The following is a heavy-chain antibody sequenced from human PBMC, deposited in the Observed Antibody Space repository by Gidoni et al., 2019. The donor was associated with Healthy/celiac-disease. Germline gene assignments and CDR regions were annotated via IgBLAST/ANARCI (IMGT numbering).Heavy chain of an antibody. J-gene: IGHJ4*02. CDR3: ARDRTGYCSGGSCYPDY. D-gene: IGHD2-15*01. Sequence: QVQLVESVGGVVQPGRSLRLSCAASGFTFRSYGMQWVRQAPGKGLQWVAVIWYDGSNKYYADSVKGRFTISRDNSKNTLYLQRNSLRAEDTDVYYCARDRTGYCSGGSCYPDYWGQGTLVTVSS. CDR2: IWYDGSNK. CDR1: GFTFRSYG. V-gene: IGHV3-33*01.